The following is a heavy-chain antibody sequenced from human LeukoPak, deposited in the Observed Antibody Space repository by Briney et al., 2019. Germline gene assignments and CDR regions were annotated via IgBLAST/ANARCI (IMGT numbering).Heavy chain of an antibody. V-gene: IGHV3-9*01. CDR2: ISWNSGSV. J-gene: IGHJ4*02. CDR3: AKDSAYSGSYFDY. Sequence: SGISWNSGSVGYADSVKGRFIISRDNAKKSLYLQVNSLRAEDTALYYCAKDSAYSGSYFDYWGQGTLVAVSS. D-gene: IGHD1-26*01.